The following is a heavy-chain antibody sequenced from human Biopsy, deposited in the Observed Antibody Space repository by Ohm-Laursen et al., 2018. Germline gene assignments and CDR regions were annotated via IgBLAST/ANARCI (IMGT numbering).Heavy chain of an antibody. D-gene: IGHD3-22*01. CDR3: ARFPLGAYDDSGSYRAVEHWYFDL. Sequence: SVKVSCKASGGTFTNHAVGWVRQAPGQGLEWVGSSIPLFNTANYADKFQGRVTLTADKSTTTAYMELSSLRPEDTAIYYCARFPLGAYDDSGSYRAVEHWYFDLWGRGTLVTVSS. CDR2: SIPLFNTA. V-gene: IGHV1-69*06. J-gene: IGHJ2*01. CDR1: GGTFTNHA.